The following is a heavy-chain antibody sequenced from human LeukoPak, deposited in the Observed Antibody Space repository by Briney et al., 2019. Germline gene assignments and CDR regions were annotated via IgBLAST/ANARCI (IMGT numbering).Heavy chain of an antibody. CDR3: AKEPPYCGGDCYFLLDY. Sequence: GGSLRLSCAASGFTFSSYSMSWVRQAPGKGLEWVSGISGGGGTYYADSVKGRFTISRDNSKNTLYLQVDSLRAEDTGVYYCAKEPPYCGGDCYFLLDYWGQGTPVTVSS. J-gene: IGHJ4*02. CDR2: ISGGGGT. D-gene: IGHD2-21*02. V-gene: IGHV3-23*01. CDR1: GFTFSSYS.